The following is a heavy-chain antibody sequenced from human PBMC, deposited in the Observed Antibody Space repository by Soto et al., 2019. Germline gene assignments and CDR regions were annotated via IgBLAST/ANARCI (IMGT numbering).Heavy chain of an antibody. V-gene: IGHV3-30-3*01. CDR2: ISYDGSNK. CDR1: GFTFSSYA. D-gene: IGHD3-16*01. J-gene: IGHJ4*02. CDR3: AKAYFVWSSEQPYYFDY. Sequence: PGGSLRLSCAASGFTFSSYAMHWVRQAPGKGLEWVEVISYDGSNKYYADSVKGRFTISRDNSKSLLYLQMNSLRAEDTAVYYCAKAYFVWSSEQPYYFDYWGQGTLVTVSS.